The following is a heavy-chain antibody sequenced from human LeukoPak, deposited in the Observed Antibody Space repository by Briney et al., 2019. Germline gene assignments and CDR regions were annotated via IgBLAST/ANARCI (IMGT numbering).Heavy chain of an antibody. CDR1: GLTFSSSW. CDR3: ARARIAVAGIYFDY. D-gene: IGHD6-19*01. J-gene: IGHJ4*02. Sequence: GGSLRLSCAVSGLTFSSSWMDWVRQAPGKGLEWVASINPDGNKKYSADSVKGRFTISRDNAENSLYLQMNSLRVEDTAFYYCARARIAVAGIYFDYWGQGTLVTVSS. CDR2: INPDGNKK. V-gene: IGHV3-7*01.